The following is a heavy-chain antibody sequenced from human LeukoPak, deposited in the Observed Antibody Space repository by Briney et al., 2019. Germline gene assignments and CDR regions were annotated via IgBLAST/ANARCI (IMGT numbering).Heavy chain of an antibody. CDR2: ISYDGSNK. CDR3: AKGANYYDSSGYSDY. Sequence: AGGSLRLSCAASGFTFSSYGMHWVRQAPGKGLEWVAVISYDGSNKYYADSVKGRFTISRDNSKNTLYLQMNSLRAEDTAVYYCAKGANYYDSSGYSDYWGQGTLVTVSS. D-gene: IGHD3-22*01. V-gene: IGHV3-30*18. CDR1: GFTFSSYG. J-gene: IGHJ4*02.